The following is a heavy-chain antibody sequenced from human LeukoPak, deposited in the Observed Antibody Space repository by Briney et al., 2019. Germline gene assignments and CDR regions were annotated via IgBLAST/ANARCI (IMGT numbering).Heavy chain of an antibody. CDR2: LHHSGTT. CDR3: ERVPVAYAFDY. J-gene: IGHJ4*02. CDR1: GYTCGYH. V-gene: IGHV4-38-2*01. Sequence: PSETLSLTCAASGYTCGYHGVRIRQPPGKGLEWIGSLHHSGTTYYNPSLKSRVTMSVDTSKKQFSLNLSSVTAADTAMYYCERVPVAYAFDYWGQGILVTVSS. D-gene: IGHD2-2*01.